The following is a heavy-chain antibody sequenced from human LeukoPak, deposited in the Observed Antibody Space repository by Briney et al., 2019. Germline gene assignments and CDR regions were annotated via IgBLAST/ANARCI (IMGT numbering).Heavy chain of an antibody. CDR3: ARAVRCSGGSCYYFDY. D-gene: IGHD2-15*01. J-gene: IGHJ4*02. CDR1: GYTFTDYY. CDR2: INPLRGIT. V-gene: IGHV1-46*01. Sequence: ASVKVSCKASGYTFTDYYVHWVRQAPGLGLEWMGIINPLRGITIYAQKFQGRVTMTSDTSTNTVYMELSSLISEDTAVYYCARAVRCSGGSCYYFDYWGQGTLVTVSS.